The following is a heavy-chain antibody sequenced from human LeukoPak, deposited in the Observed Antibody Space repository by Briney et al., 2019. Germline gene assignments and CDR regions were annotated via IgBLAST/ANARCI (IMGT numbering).Heavy chain of an antibody. Sequence: ASVKVSCKASGYTFTGYYMHWVRQAPGQGLERMGWINPNSGGTNYAQKFQGRVTMTRDTSISTAYMELSRLRSDDTAVYYCARWGTEKGRGYYYYYMDVWGKGTTVTVSS. CDR3: ARWGTEKGRGYYYYYMDV. J-gene: IGHJ6*03. D-gene: IGHD3-16*01. V-gene: IGHV1-2*02. CDR1: GYTFTGYY. CDR2: INPNSGGT.